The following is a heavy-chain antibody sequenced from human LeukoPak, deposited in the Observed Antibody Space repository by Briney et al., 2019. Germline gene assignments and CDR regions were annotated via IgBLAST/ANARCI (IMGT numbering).Heavy chain of an antibody. V-gene: IGHV3-11*01. Sequence: PGGSLRLSCAASGFTFSDYYMSWIRQAPGKGLEWVSYISSSGSTIYYADSVKGRFTISRDNAKNSLYLQMNSLRAEDTAVYYCARTSRYYDYVWGSYRALYFDYWGQGTLVTVSS. J-gene: IGHJ4*02. CDR2: ISSSGSTI. CDR3: ARTSRYYDYVWGSYRALYFDY. CDR1: GFTFSDYY. D-gene: IGHD3-16*02.